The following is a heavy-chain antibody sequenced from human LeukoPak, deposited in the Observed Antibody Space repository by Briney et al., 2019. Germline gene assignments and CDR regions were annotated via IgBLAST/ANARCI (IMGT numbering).Heavy chain of an antibody. CDR3: ARGIAVAQFDP. Sequence: GGSLRLSCAASGFTFSSYAMHWVRQAPGKGLEWVAVISYDGSNKYYADSVKGRFTISRDNSKNTLYLQMNSLRAEDTAVYYCARGIAVAQFDPWGQGTLVTASS. CDR2: ISYDGSNK. V-gene: IGHV3-30-3*01. J-gene: IGHJ5*02. CDR1: GFTFSSYA. D-gene: IGHD6-19*01.